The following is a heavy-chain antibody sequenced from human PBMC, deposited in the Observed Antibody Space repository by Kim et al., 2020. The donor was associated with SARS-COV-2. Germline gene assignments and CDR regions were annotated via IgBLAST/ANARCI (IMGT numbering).Heavy chain of an antibody. V-gene: IGHV4-34*01. CDR2: ITHSGST. Sequence: SETLSLTCAVYGGSFSGYYWSWIRQPPGKGLEWIGEITHSGSTNYNPSLKSRVTISVDTSKNQFSLKLSSVTAAETAVYYCARAPPRITMVRGVYGMDV. CDR1: GGSFSGYY. D-gene: IGHD3-10*01. J-gene: IGHJ6*01. CDR3: ARAPPRITMVRGVYGMDV.